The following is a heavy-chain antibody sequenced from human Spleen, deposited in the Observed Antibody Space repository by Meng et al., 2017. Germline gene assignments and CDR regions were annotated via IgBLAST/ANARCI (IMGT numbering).Heavy chain of an antibody. CDR3: LRGSGGSV. J-gene: IGHJ1*01. D-gene: IGHD3-10*01. V-gene: IGHV4-34*01. CDR1: GGSFSAYN. Sequence: QVQLQQWGAGLLKPSETLSLICFVHGGSFSAYNWRWIRQPPGKGLEWIGEIPHRGSSAYNPSLKSRVSMSIDKSKNQFSLKLTSVTAADTAVYHCLRGSGGSVWGQGTLVTVSS. CDR2: IPHRGSS.